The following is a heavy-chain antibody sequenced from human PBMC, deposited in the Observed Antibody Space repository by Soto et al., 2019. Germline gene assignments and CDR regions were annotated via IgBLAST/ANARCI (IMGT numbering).Heavy chain of an antibody. CDR3: AREDCGGDCYAVYYYYGMDV. J-gene: IGHJ6*02. V-gene: IGHV3-30-3*01. D-gene: IGHD2-21*02. Sequence: QVQLVESGGGVVQPGRSRRLSCAASGFTFSSYAMHWVRQAPGKGLEWVAVISYDGSNKYYADSVKGRFTISRDNSKNTLYLQMNSLRAEDTAVYYCAREDCGGDCYAVYYYYGMDVWGQGTTVTVSS. CDR2: ISYDGSNK. CDR1: GFTFSSYA.